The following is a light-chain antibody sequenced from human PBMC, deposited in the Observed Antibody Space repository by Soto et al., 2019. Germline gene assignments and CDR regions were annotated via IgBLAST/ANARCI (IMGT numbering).Light chain of an antibody. CDR2: GAS. Sequence: EKVMSQSPATLSVSPGESATLSCRASQSVSNNLTWYQQKPGQPPRLLIYGASTRATGVPGRFSGSGSGTEFTLTISSLQSEDFAVYYCQQYNDWWTFGQGTKVDIK. V-gene: IGKV3-15*01. CDR3: QQYNDWWT. J-gene: IGKJ1*01. CDR1: QSVSNN.